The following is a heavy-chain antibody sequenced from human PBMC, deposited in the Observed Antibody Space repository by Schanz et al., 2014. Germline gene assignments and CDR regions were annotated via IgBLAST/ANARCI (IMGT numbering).Heavy chain of an antibody. CDR2: MYINSGST. D-gene: IGHD5-12*01. V-gene: IGHV3-53*01. CDR1: GFTVNTNY. CDR3: ARDRRTDGYNLAFDV. J-gene: IGHJ3*01. Sequence: EVQLVESGGGLIQPGGSLRLSCAVSGFTVNTNYMSWVRQAPGKGLEWISSMYINSGSTQYADSVKGRFIISRDSSKNTLYLQMNSLTADDTAIYFCARDRRTDGYNLAFDVWGQGTLVTVSS.